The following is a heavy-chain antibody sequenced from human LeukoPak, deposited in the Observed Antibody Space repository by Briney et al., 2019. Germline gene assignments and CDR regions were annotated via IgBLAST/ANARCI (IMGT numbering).Heavy chain of an antibody. Sequence: ASVKVSCKASGYTFTGYYMHWVRQAPGQGLEWVGWINPNSGGTNYAQKFQGRVTMTRDTSISTAYMELSRLRSDDTAVYYCARSARHNNWFDPWGQGTLVTVSS. CDR2: INPNSGGT. J-gene: IGHJ5*02. V-gene: IGHV1-2*02. CDR1: GYTFTGYY. D-gene: IGHD6-6*01. CDR3: ARSARHNNWFDP.